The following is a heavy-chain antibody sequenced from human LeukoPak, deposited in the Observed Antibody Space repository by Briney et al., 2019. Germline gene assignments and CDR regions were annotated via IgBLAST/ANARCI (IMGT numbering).Heavy chain of an antibody. Sequence: PGGSLRLSCAASGFTFSSYAMHWVRQAPGKGLEWVAVISYDGSNKYYADSMKGRFTISRDNSKNTLYLQMNSLRAEDTAVYYCASEGLRGYFDYWGQGTLVTVSS. CDR1: GFTFSSYA. CDR3: ASEGLRGYFDY. J-gene: IGHJ4*02. V-gene: IGHV3-30*01. CDR2: ISYDGSNK. D-gene: IGHD5-12*01.